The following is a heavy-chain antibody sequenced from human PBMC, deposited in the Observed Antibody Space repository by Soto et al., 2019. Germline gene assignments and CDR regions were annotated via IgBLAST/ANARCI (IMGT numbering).Heavy chain of an antibody. D-gene: IGHD3-10*01. Sequence: SGPTLVNPTQTLTLTCTFSGFSLSTSGVGVGWIRQPPGKALEWLALIYWNDDKRYSPSLKSRLTITKDTSKTQVVLTMTNMDPVDTATYYCAHGPQRLTIVRGVIAQTPYYFDYWGQGTLVTVSS. CDR3: AHGPQRLTIVRGVIAQTPYYFDY. J-gene: IGHJ4*02. CDR1: GFSLSTSGVG. CDR2: IYWNDDK. V-gene: IGHV2-5*01.